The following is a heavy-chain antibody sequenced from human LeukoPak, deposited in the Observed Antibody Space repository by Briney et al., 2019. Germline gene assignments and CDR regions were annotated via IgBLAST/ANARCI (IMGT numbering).Heavy chain of an antibody. J-gene: IGHJ4*02. CDR1: GGSISSSDYY. CDR2: IYYSGSA. CDR3: ARDRGSSGWFDY. D-gene: IGHD6-19*01. Sequence: SETLSLTCTVSGGSISSSDYYWGWIRQPPGKGLEWIGRIYYSGSAYYNPSLKSRVTISIDTSKNQFSLKPNSVTAADTAVYYCARDRGSSGWFDYWGQGSLVTVSS. V-gene: IGHV4-39*02.